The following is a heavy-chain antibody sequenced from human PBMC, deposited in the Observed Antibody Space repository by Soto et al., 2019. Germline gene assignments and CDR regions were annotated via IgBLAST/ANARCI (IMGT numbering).Heavy chain of an antibody. Sequence: QVQLVESGGGLVKPGGSLRLSCTASGFTFSDYYMSWIRQAPGKGLEWLSCISSSGSTIHYADSVKGRFTISRDNAKKSLYLQMNSLRADDTAVYFCAGGGTAQPFYWGRGTLVTVSS. V-gene: IGHV3-11*01. D-gene: IGHD3-3*02. CDR3: AGGGTAQPFY. CDR1: GFTFSDYY. CDR2: ISSSGSTI. J-gene: IGHJ4*02.